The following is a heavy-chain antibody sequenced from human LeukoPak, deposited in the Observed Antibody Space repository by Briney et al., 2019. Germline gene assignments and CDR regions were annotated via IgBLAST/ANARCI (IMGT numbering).Heavy chain of an antibody. D-gene: IGHD3-22*01. CDR1: GFTFSNYG. J-gene: IGHJ4*02. V-gene: IGHV3-23*01. CDR2: ISGNGDNT. CDR3: AKTNGYYDY. Sequence: RAGGSLRLSCAASGFTFSNYGMSWVRQAPGKGLEWVSGISGNGDNTYYADSVKGRSPISRDNSKNTLYLQRHSLRAEDTAVYHWAKTNGYYDYWGRGTLVTVSS.